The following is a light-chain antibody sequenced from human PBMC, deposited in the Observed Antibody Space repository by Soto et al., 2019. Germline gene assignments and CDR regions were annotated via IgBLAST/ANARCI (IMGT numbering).Light chain of an antibody. J-gene: IGLJ2*01. CDR1: SSDVGGYNY. CDR3: SSYAGSNNLV. CDR2: EVT. V-gene: IGLV2-8*01. Sequence: QFALTQPPSASGSPGQSVTISCTGTSSDVGGYNYVSWYRQHPGKAPKLMIYEVTKRPSGVPDRFSGSKSGNTASLTVSGLQAEDEADYYCSSYAGSNNLVFGGGTKLTVL.